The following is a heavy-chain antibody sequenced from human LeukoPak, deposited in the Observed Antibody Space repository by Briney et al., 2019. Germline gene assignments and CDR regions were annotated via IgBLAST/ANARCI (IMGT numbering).Heavy chain of an antibody. CDR3: ARDDSLGGTYY. CDR2: IFYTGTT. Sequence: EASETLSLTCTVSGASTRSADHYWSWVRQTPGKGLEWLGFIFYTGTTYYNPSLKSRVTISIDTSKNQFSLRLTSATAADTAIYYCARDDSLGGTYYWGPGTPVTVSS. D-gene: IGHD1-26*01. V-gene: IGHV4-30-4*01. CDR1: GASTRSADHY. J-gene: IGHJ4*02.